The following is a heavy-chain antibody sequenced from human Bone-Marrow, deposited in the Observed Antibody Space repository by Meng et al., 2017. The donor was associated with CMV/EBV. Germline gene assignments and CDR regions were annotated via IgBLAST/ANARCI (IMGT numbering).Heavy chain of an antibody. CDR1: GFTFSTYW. Sequence: LSLTCAASGFTFSTYWVSWVRQAPGKRLEWVAHINQEGSEEYYLDSVKGRLTISRDNAKNSLYLQMNSLRAEDTAVYYCATESRSRSWFHSGQGNLVTVYS. J-gene: IGHJ4*02. CDR3: ATESRSRSWFH. D-gene: IGHD1-26*01. CDR2: INQEGSEE. V-gene: IGHV3-7*01.